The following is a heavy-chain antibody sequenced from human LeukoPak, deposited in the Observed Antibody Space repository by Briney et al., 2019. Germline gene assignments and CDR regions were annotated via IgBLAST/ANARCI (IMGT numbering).Heavy chain of an antibody. V-gene: IGHV1-2*02. CDR1: GYTFTGYY. D-gene: IGHD3-10*01. CDR3: ARYGSGSYYSYYYYYMDV. J-gene: IGHJ6*03. Sequence: ASVKVSCKASGYTFTGYYMHWVRQAPGQGLEWMGWINPNSGGTNYAQKFQGRVTMTTDTSTSTAYMELRSLRSDDTAVYYCARYGSGSYYSYYYYYMDVWGEGTTVTVSS. CDR2: INPNSGGT.